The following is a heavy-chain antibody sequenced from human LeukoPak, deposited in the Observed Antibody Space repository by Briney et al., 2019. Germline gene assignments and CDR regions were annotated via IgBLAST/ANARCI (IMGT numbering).Heavy chain of an antibody. D-gene: IGHD3-22*01. V-gene: IGHV3-23*01. Sequence: SGGSLRLSCAASGFTFSSFAMSWVRQAPGKGLEGVSSVTDSGGRTFYADSVRGRFTISRENSNNTLYLQVNSLRVEDTAVYYCAKDPYYYDGSGYYYEYFHHWGQGTLVVVSS. CDR2: VTDSGGRT. J-gene: IGHJ1*01. CDR3: AKDPYYYDGSGYYYEYFHH. CDR1: GFTFSSFA.